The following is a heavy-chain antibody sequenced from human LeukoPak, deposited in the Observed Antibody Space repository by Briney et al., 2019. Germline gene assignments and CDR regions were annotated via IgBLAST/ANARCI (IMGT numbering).Heavy chain of an antibody. V-gene: IGHV3-23*01. J-gene: IGHJ3*02. Sequence: PGGSLRLSCAASGFTFSSYAMSWVRQAPGKGLEWVSAISGGYTAATDYADSVKGRFTISRDNYDNTLYLEMNSLRAEDTAVYYCTRFPHSDDAFDIWGQGTMVTVSS. D-gene: IGHD3-3*01. CDR3: TRFPHSDDAFDI. CDR1: GFTFSSYA. CDR2: ISGGYTAAT.